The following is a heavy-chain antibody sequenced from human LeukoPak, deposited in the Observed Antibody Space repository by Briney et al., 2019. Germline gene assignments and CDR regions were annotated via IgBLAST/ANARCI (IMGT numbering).Heavy chain of an antibody. V-gene: IGHV3-53*01. D-gene: IGHD3-9*01. CDR1: GFTVSSNY. CDR2: IYSGGST. CDR3: ARVRESNYDILTGYPYYYGMDV. J-gene: IGHJ6*02. Sequence: GSLRLSCAASGFTVSSNYMSWVRQAPGKGLEWVSVIYSGGSTYYADSVKGRFTISRDNSKNTLYLQMNSLRAEDTAVYYCARVRESNYDILTGYPYYYGMDVWGQGTTVTVSS.